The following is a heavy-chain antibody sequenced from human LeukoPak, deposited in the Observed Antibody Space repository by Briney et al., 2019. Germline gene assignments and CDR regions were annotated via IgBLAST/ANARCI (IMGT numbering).Heavy chain of an antibody. CDR1: GFTFSSYA. CDR3: AKDSWLQWLVCDRFGGGYYFDY. V-gene: IGHV3-23*01. D-gene: IGHD6-19*01. CDR2: ISGSGGST. J-gene: IGHJ4*02. Sequence: GGSMTLSCPASGFTFSSYAMSWVRPAAGKGVEWVAAISGSGGSTYYADSVKGRFTISRDNSKTTLYLQMNSLRAEDTAVYYCAKDSWLQWLVCDRFGGGYYFDYWGQGTLVTVSS.